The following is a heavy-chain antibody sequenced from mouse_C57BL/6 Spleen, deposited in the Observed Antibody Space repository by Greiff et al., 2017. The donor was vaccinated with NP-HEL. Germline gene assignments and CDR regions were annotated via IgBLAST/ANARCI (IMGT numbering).Heavy chain of an antibody. CDR3: ARDDITTVAPFDY. CDR1: GFTFSSYA. Sequence: DVQLQESGGGLVKPGGSLKLSCAASGFTFSSYAMSWVRQTPEKRLEWVATISDGGSYTYYPDNVKGRFTISRDNAKNNLYLQMSHLKSEDTAMYYCARDDITTVAPFDYGGQGTTLTVSS. D-gene: IGHD1-1*01. J-gene: IGHJ2*01. V-gene: IGHV5-4*01. CDR2: ISDGGSYT.